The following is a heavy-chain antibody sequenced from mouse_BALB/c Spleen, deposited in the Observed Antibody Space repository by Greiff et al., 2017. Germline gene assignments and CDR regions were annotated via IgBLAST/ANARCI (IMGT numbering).Heavy chain of an antibody. D-gene: IGHD2-4*01. CDR3: VRSTMITNYAMDY. Sequence: EVKLQESGPSLVKPSQTLSLTCSVTGDSITSGYWNWIRKFPGNKLEYMGYISYSGSTYYNPSLKSRISITRDTSKNQYYLQLNSVTTEDTATYYCVRSTMITNYAMDYWGQGTSVTVSS. J-gene: IGHJ4*01. V-gene: IGHV3-8*02. CDR2: ISYSGST. CDR1: GDSITSGY.